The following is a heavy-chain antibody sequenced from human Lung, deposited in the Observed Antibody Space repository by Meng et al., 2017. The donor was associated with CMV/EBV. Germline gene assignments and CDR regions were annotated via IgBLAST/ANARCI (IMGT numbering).Heavy chain of an antibody. D-gene: IGHD2-2*01. CDR3: ARGEVPAIIDY. Sequence: ESGGGLVQRGGSLSISCEASGFIVSTKYMNWVRQAPGKGLEWVSVIYSGGSTYYTDSVKGRFTISRDNSKNTLYLQMNSLRTEDTAVYYCARGEVPAIIDYWGQGILVTVSS. V-gene: IGHV3-66*01. CDR1: GFIVSTKY. CDR2: IYSGGST. J-gene: IGHJ4*02.